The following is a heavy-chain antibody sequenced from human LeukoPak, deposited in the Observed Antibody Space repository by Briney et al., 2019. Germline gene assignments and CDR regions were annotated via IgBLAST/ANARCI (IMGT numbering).Heavy chain of an antibody. CDR1: GYTLTGYY. CDR2: ISAYNGNT. CDR3: ARVEQWLVQGGNWFDP. D-gene: IGHD6-19*01. V-gene: IGHV1-18*04. Sequence: ASVKVSCKASGYTLTGYYMHWVRQAPGQGLEWMGWISAYNGNTNYAQKLQGRVTMTTDTSTSTAYMELRSLRSDDTAVYYCARVEQWLVQGGNWFDPWGQGTLVTVSS. J-gene: IGHJ5*02.